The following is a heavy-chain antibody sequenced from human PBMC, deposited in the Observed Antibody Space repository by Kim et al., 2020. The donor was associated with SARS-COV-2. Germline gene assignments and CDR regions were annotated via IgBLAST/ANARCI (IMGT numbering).Heavy chain of an antibody. CDR1: GFTFDDYA. V-gene: IGHV3-9*01. J-gene: IGHJ2*01. CDR2: ISWNSGSI. D-gene: IGHD2-15*01. CDR3: AKDITGVWAYCSGGSCTRRYFDL. Sequence: GGSLRLSCAASGFTFDDYAMHWVRQAPGKGLEWVSGISWNSGSIGYADSVKGRFTISRDNAKNSLYLQMNSLRAEDTALYYCAKDITGVWAYCSGGSCTRRYFDLWGRGTLVTVSS.